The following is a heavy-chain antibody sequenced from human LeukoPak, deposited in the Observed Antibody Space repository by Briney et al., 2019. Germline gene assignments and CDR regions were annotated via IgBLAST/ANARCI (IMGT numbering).Heavy chain of an antibody. CDR3: ARAVGWGSGSYFVY. CDR1: GFIVSNTY. D-gene: IGHD3-10*01. CDR2: IHNDGST. Sequence: VGSLRLSCAASGFIVSNTYMTWVRQAPGKGLEWVSVIHNDGSTYYADSVKGRFTISRDNSKNTLYLQMNSLRAEDTAVYYCARAVGWGSGSYFVYWGQGTLVTVSS. V-gene: IGHV3-53*01. J-gene: IGHJ4*02.